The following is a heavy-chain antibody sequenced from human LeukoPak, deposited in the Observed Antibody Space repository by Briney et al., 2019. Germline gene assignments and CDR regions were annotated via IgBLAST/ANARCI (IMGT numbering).Heavy chain of an antibody. J-gene: IGHJ6*03. Sequence: SVKVSFKASGGTFSSYAISWVRQAPGQGLEWMGGIIPIFGTANYAQKFQGRVTITTDESTSTAYMELSSLRSEDTAVYYCARHGYNYYYYMDVWGKGTTVTVSS. V-gene: IGHV1-69*05. CDR1: GGTFSSYA. CDR2: IIPIFGTA. CDR3: ARHGYNYYYYMDV.